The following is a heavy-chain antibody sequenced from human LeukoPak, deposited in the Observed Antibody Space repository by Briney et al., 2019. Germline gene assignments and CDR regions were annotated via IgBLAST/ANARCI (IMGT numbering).Heavy chain of an antibody. CDR3: ARDSSRGDLDF. CDR1: DFIFSHSW. V-gene: IGHV3-7*01. D-gene: IGHD4-17*01. Sequence: PGGSLRLSCEASDFIFSHSWMSWVRQAPGKDLEWVANINQDGSKTYYVDSVKGRFTVSRDNARNSLFLQMNSLRAEDTAVYFCARDSSRGDLDFWGQGTLVTVSS. CDR2: INQDGSKT. J-gene: IGHJ4*02.